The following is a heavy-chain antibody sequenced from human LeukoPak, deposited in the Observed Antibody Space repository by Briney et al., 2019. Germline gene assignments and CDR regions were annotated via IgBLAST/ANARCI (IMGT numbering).Heavy chain of an antibody. D-gene: IGHD3-22*01. CDR3: ARVPPGYYDSSGILDI. V-gene: IGHV4-59*01. Sequence: SETLSLTCTVSGGSISSYYWSWIRQPPGKGLEWIGYIYYSGSTNYNPSLKSRVTISVDTSKNQFSLKLSSVTAADTAVHYCARVPPGYYDSSGILDIWGQGTMVTVSS. J-gene: IGHJ3*02. CDR1: GGSISSYY. CDR2: IYYSGST.